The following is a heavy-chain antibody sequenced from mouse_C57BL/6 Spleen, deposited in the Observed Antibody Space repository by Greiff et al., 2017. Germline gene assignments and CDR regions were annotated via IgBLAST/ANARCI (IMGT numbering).Heavy chain of an antibody. CDR3: ARADYGSSDAMDY. J-gene: IGHJ4*01. CDR2: ISYDGSN. V-gene: IGHV3-6*01. Sequence: EVKVEESGPGLVKPSQSLSLTCSVTGYSITSGYYWNWIRQFPGNKLEWMGYISYDGSNNYNPSLKNRISITRDTSKNQFFLKLNSVTTEDTATYYCARADYGSSDAMDYWGQGTSVTVSS. D-gene: IGHD1-1*01. CDR1: GYSITSGYY.